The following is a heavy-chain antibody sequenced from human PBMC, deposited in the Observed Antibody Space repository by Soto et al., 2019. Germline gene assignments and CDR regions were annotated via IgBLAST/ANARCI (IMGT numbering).Heavy chain of an antibody. CDR2: ISKSDYT. CDR1: GFTVSTNY. D-gene: IGHD2-2*01. CDR3: AREDSIIIPAVSDF. V-gene: IGHV3-21*01. Sequence: GGSLRLSCAASGFTVSTNYRTWVRQTPGKGLEWVSSISKSDYTYYSDSVKGRFTISRDNAKNSVSLQMNTLRVEDTAVYYCAREDSIIIPAVSDFWGQGTLVTVSS. J-gene: IGHJ4*02.